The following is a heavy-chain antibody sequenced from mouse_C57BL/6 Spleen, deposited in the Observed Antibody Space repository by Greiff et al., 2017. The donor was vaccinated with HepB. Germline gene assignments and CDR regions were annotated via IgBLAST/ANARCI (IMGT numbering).Heavy chain of an antibody. CDR1: GYTFTSYW. V-gene: IGHV1-53*01. CDR2: INPSNGGT. CDR3: ARPLDGYPLYYAMDY. D-gene: IGHD2-3*01. J-gene: IGHJ4*01. Sequence: QVQLKQPGTELVKPGASVKLSCKASGYTFTSYWMHWVKQRPGQGLEWIGNINPSNGGTNYNEKFKSKATLTVDKSSSTAYMQLSSLTSEDSAVYYCARPLDGYPLYYAMDYWGQGTSVTVSS.